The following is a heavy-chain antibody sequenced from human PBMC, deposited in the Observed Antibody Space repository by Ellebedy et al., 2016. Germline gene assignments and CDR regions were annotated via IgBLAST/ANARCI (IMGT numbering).Heavy chain of an antibody. V-gene: IGHV3-23*01. Sequence: GESLKISXAASGFTFSSYAMSWVRQAPGKGLEWVSAISGSGGSTYYADSVKGRFTISRDNSKNTLYLQMNSLRAEDTAVYYCAKVTGAMIVSSRLPPIDYWGQGTLVTVSS. CDR1: GFTFSSYA. J-gene: IGHJ4*02. CDR2: ISGSGGST. D-gene: IGHD3-22*01. CDR3: AKVTGAMIVSSRLPPIDY.